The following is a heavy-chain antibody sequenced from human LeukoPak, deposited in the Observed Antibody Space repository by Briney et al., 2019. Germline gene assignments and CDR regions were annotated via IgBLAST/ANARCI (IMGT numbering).Heavy chain of an antibody. CDR1: GGSISSYY. V-gene: IGHV4-59*01. D-gene: IGHD2-21*02. Sequence: SETLSLTCTVSGGSISSYYWSWIRQPPGKGLEWIGYIYYSGSTNYNPSLKSRVTISVDTSKNQFSLKLSSVTAADTAVYYCARGPNIVVVTASYWHFDLWGRGTLVTVSS. J-gene: IGHJ2*01. CDR2: IYYSGST. CDR3: ARGPNIVVVTASYWHFDL.